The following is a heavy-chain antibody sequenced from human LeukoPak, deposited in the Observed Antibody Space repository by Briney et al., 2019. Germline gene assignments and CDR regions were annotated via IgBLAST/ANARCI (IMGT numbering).Heavy chain of an antibody. Sequence: PGEPLNIPCKGSGYSFTGYWFAWLPQMPGKDLEWMGIIYPGDCDTRYSPSSEGEVSILADKYISTAYLQWSRLKDSDTARYYCATVFGSGSHLDWYFDLWGRGSLVTVSS. D-gene: IGHD1-26*01. V-gene: IGHV5-51*01. CDR1: GYSFTGYW. J-gene: IGHJ2*01. CDR2: IYPGDCDT. CDR3: ATVFGSGSHLDWYFDL.